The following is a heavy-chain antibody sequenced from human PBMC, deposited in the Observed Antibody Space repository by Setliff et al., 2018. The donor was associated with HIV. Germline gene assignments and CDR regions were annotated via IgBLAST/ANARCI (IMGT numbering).Heavy chain of an antibody. V-gene: IGHV3-9*03. Sequence: PGGSLRLSCAASGFTFDDYAMHWVRQAPGKGLEWVSGISWNSGRIGYADSVKGRFTISRDNAKNSLYLQMNSLRAEDMALYYCAKQTVSSSWSNWFDPWGQGTLVTVSS. CDR3: AKQTVSSSWSNWFDP. D-gene: IGHD6-13*01. CDR1: GFTFDDYA. CDR2: ISWNSGRI. J-gene: IGHJ5*02.